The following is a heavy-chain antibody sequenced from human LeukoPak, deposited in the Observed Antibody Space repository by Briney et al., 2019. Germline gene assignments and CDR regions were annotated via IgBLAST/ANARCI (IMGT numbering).Heavy chain of an antibody. CDR3: ARDSGWWRFDF. V-gene: IGHV3-7*03. J-gene: IGHJ4*02. CDR1: GLNFSSRW. CDR2: IKEDGSEK. Sequence: PGGSLRLSCAASGLNFSSRWMNWVRQAPGQGLEWVASIKEDGSEKHYVDSVKGRFTISRDSGKNSLYLQMNSLRAEDTAVYYCARDSGWWRFDFWGQGTLVTVSS. D-gene: IGHD6-13*01.